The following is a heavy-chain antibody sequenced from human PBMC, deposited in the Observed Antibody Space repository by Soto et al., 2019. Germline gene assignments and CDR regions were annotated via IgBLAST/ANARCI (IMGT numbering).Heavy chain of an antibody. D-gene: IGHD2-15*01. Sequence: TGGSLRLSCAASGFTFSSYSMNWVRQAPGKGLEWVSSISSSSSYIYYADSVKGRFTISRDNAKNSLYLQMNSLRAEDTAVYYCASHCSGGSCYLPYFDYWGQGTLVTVSS. CDR2: ISSSSSYI. J-gene: IGHJ4*02. CDR3: ASHCSGGSCYLPYFDY. CDR1: GFTFSSYS. V-gene: IGHV3-21*01.